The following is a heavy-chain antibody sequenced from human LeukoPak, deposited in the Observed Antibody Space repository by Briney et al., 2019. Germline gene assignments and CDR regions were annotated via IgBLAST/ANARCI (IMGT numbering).Heavy chain of an antibody. Sequence: GGSLRLSYAASGFTFSDHYIDWVRQAPGKGLEWVGRARDKANSYTTEYAASVKGRFTFSRDDSENSVYLQMNSLKIEDTAVYYCTRVQRVVGATILDYWGQGTLVIVSS. D-gene: IGHD1-26*01. V-gene: IGHV3-72*01. CDR1: GFTFSDHY. CDR2: ARDKANSYTT. CDR3: TRVQRVVGATILDY. J-gene: IGHJ4*02.